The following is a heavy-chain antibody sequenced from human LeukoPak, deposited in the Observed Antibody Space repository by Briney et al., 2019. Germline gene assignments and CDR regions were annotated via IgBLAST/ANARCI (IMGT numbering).Heavy chain of an antibody. J-gene: IGHJ3*02. CDR3: ARSHKQYYDFWSGYPRI. V-gene: IGHV5-51*01. D-gene: IGHD3-3*01. Sequence: GESLKISCKGSGYSFTSYWIGWVRQMPGKGLGWMGIIYPGDSDTRYSPSFQGQVTISADKSISTAYLQWSSLKASDTAMYYCARSHKQYYDFWSGYPRIWGQGTMVTVSS. CDR1: GYSFTSYW. CDR2: IYPGDSDT.